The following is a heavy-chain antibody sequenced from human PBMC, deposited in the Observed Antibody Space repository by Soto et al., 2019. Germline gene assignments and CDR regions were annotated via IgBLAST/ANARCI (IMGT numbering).Heavy chain of an antibody. D-gene: IGHD3-22*01. J-gene: IGHJ6*03. V-gene: IGHV2-26*01. Sequence: QVTLKESGPVVVKPTETLTLTCTVSGFSLRNARMGVSWIRQPAGKAPEWLAHIVSNDEKSYNKSLQTRLTISKDTSKSQVVLTMTYMVPVDTATYFCARMLAVNYYYYYLDVWGEGTTVTVSS. CDR3: ARMLAVNYYYYYLDV. CDR1: GFSLRNARMG. CDR2: IVSNDEK.